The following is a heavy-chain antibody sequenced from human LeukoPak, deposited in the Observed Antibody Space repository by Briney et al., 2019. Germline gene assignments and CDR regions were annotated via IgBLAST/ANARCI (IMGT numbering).Heavy chain of an antibody. CDR2: STRSGSTM. Sequence: GGSLRLSCAVSGFTFSNYYMSWIRQAPGKGLEWVSYSTRSGSTMYYADSVKGRFTISRDNAKNSLFLQMNSLRAEDTAVYYCPRVGVTLNFDYWGQGTLVTVSS. J-gene: IGHJ4*02. V-gene: IGHV3-11*04. CDR1: GFTFSNYY. D-gene: IGHD2-21*02. CDR3: PRVGVTLNFDY.